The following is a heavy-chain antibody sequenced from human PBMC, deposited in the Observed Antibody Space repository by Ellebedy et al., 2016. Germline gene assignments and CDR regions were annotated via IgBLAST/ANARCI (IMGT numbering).Heavy chain of an antibody. CDR2: IIPIFGTA. CDR1: GGTFSSYA. CDR3: ARGYSGSYYLDY. J-gene: IGHJ4*02. D-gene: IGHD1-26*01. Sequence: SVKVSXXASGGTFSSYAISWVRQAPGQGLEWMGGIIPIFGTANYAQKFQGRVTITADESTSTAYMELSSLRSEDTAVYYCARGYSGSYYLDYWGQGTLVTVSS. V-gene: IGHV1-69*13.